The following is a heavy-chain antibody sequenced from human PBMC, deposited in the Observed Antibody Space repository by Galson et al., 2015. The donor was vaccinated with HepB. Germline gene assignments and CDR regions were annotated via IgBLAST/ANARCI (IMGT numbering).Heavy chain of an antibody. V-gene: IGHV4-39*01. CDR1: GGSISSRNYF. J-gene: IGHJ3*02. D-gene: IGHD3-22*01. CDR3: ARRRLIVAAADAFDM. Sequence: ETLSLTCTVSGGSISSRNYFWGWIRQPPGKGLEWIGNIYYSGDTYYNPSLKSRVTISVDTSKNQFSLKLTSVTAADTAVYYCARRRLIVAAADAFDMWGQGTLVTV. CDR2: IYYSGDT.